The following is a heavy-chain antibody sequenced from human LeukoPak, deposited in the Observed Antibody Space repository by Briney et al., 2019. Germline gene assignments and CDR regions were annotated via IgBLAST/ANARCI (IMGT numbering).Heavy chain of an antibody. CDR2: IIPIFGTA. CDR1: GGTFSSYA. V-gene: IGHV1-69*01. J-gene: IGHJ6*03. D-gene: IGHD3-3*01. Sequence: ASVKVSCKASGGTFSSYAISWVRQAPGQGLEWMGGIIPIFGTANYAQKFQGRVTITADESTSTAYMELSSLRSEDTAVYYCARDSGVRLRFLEWSLHYYYYMDVGGKGTTVTVSS. CDR3: ARDSGVRLRFLEWSLHYYYYMDV.